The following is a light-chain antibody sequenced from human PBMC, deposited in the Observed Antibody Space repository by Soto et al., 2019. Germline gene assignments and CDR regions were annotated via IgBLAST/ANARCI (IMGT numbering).Light chain of an antibody. V-gene: IGLV2-14*01. Sequence: QSALTQPASVSGSPGQSITISCTGTSSDVGGYNYVSWYQHHPGKAPKLMIYEVTNRASGVSNRFSGSKSGNTASLTISGLQAEDEADYYCSSYTSSSTWVFGGGTKLTVL. CDR2: EVT. J-gene: IGLJ3*02. CDR3: SSYTSSSTWV. CDR1: SSDVGGYNY.